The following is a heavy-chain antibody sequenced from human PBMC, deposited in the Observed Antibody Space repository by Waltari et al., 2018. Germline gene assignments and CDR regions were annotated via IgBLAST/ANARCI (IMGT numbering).Heavy chain of an antibody. Sequence: EVHLVESGGGLVQPGGSLKLSCAASGFTFSDFTMYWVRQASGKGMEWFGHIRSKANNYATGNAASVKGRFTVSRDDSKNTAYLQMNSLRTEDTAIYYCTNFMSGWGQGTTVTVSS. CDR2: IRSKANNYAT. J-gene: IGHJ6*02. V-gene: IGHV3-73*02. CDR1: GFTFSDFT. D-gene: IGHD3-10*01. CDR3: TNFMSG.